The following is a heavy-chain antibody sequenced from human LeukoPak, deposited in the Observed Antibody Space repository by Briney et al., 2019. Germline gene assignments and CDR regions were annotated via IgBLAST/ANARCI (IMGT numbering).Heavy chain of an antibody. J-gene: IGHJ6*02. Sequence: GGSLRLSCAASGFTFSSYGMHWVRQAPGKGLEWVAVIWYDGSNKYYAGSVKGRFTISRDNSKNTLYLQMNSLRAEDTAVYYCARDRRKLDVWGQGTTVTVSS. D-gene: IGHD1-14*01. V-gene: IGHV3-33*01. CDR3: ARDRRKLDV. CDR2: IWYDGSNK. CDR1: GFTFSSYG.